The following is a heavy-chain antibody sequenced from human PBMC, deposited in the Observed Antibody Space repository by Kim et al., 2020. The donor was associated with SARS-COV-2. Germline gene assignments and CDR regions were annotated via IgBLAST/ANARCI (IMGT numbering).Heavy chain of an antibody. V-gene: IGHV3-15*01. CDR1: GFTFSNAW. CDR2: IKSKTDGGTT. CDR3: TTDFHYYDSSGCYPDFVFDY. D-gene: IGHD3-22*01. Sequence: GGSLRLSCAASGFTFSNAWMSWVRQAPGKGLEWVGRIKSKTDGGTTDYAAPVKGRFTISRDDSKNTLYLQMNSLKTEDTAVYYCTTDFHYYDSSGCYPDFVFDYWGQGTLVTVSS. J-gene: IGHJ4*02.